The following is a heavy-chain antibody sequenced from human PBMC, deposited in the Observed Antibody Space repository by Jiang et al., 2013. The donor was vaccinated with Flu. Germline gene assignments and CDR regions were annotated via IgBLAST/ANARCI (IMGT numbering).Heavy chain of an antibody. D-gene: IGHD5-24*01. V-gene: IGHV3-66*02. CDR2: IYSGGST. Sequence: VQLVESGGGLVQPGGSLRLSCAASGFTVSSNYMSWVRQAPGKGLEWVSVIYSGGSTYYADSVKGRFTISRDNSKNTLYLQMNSLRAEDTAVYYCARDQRWLTNRGDLATWGQGTLVTVS. J-gene: IGHJ4*02. CDR1: GFTVSSNY. CDR3: ARDQRWLTNRGDLAT.